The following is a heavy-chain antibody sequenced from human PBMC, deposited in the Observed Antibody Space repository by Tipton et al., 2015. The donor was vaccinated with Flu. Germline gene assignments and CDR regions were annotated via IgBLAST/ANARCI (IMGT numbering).Heavy chain of an antibody. D-gene: IGHD6-6*01. Sequence: TLSLTCSVSGGSISDYYWSWIRQPDGKELEWIGRVYISGNTNYNPSLKSRVTMSVDASEKSLSLRLTSVTAADTAVYFCARVRLGALDAFDIWGQGTMVTVSP. J-gene: IGHJ3*02. CDR2: VYISGNT. CDR3: ARVRLGALDAFDI. CDR1: GGSISDYY. V-gene: IGHV4-4*07.